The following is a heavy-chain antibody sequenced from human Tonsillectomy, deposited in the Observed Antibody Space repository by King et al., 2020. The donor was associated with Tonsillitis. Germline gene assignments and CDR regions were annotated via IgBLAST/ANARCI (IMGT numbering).Heavy chain of an antibody. V-gene: IGHV4-39*01. Sequence: LQLQESGPGLVKPSETLSLTCAVSGGSISRSSSYWGWIRQPPGKGLEWIGNVFYSGSTYYNPSLVSRVTMSVDTSQNQLSLELSSVTVADTAVYYCVRSGYSSSFVHYWGQGTLVTVSS. D-gene: IGHD6-6*01. CDR1: GGSISRSSSY. J-gene: IGHJ4*02. CDR3: VRSGYSSSFVHY. CDR2: VFYSGST.